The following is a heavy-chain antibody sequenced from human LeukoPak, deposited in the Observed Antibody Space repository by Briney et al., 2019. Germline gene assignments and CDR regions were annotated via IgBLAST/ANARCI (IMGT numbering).Heavy chain of an antibody. CDR3: AKDYTGTTRGYFEW. CDR1: GFTFSSYA. Sequence: GGSLRLSCAASGFTFSSYAMSWVRQAPGKGLEWVSVISASGGSAYYTDSVKGRFTISRDDPNDTLYLQMNSMRAEDTAVYYCAKDYTGTTRGYFEWWGQGTLVTV. J-gene: IGHJ4*02. D-gene: IGHD4-17*01. V-gene: IGHV3-23*01. CDR2: ISASGGSA.